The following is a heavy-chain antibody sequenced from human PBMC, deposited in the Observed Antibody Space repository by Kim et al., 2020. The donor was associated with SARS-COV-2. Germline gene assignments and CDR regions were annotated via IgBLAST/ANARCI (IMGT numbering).Heavy chain of an antibody. V-gene: IGHV3-15*01. CDR1: GFTFSNDW. CDR2: IKSSTDGGAT. J-gene: IGHJ4*02. D-gene: IGHD3-3*01. Sequence: GGSLRLSCAASGFTFSNDWMSWVRQAPGKGLEWVGRIKSSTDGGATDYAAPVKGRFTISRDDSKSTLYLQMNSLKTEDTAVYYCTTALKPHYDFWSGYYMVDYWGQGILVTVSS. CDR3: TTALKPHYDFWSGYYMVDY.